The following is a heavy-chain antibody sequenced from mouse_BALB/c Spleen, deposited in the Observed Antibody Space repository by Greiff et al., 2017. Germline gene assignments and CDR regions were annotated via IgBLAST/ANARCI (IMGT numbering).Heavy chain of an antibody. Sequence: QVQLKQSGPGLVAPSQSLSITCTVSGFSLTSYGVHWVRQPPGKGLEWLGVIWAGGSTNYNSALMSRLSISKDNSKSQVFLKMNSLQTDDTAMYYCARVLRLRYYAMDYWGQGTSVTVSS. CDR2: IWAGGST. CDR3: ARVLRLRYYAMDY. J-gene: IGHJ4*01. V-gene: IGHV2-9*02. CDR1: GFSLTSYG. D-gene: IGHD1-2*01.